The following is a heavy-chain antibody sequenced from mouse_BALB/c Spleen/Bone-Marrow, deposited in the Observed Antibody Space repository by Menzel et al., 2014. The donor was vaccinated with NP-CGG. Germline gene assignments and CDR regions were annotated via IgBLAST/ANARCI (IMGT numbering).Heavy chain of an antibody. J-gene: IGHJ1*01. V-gene: IGHV1-39*01. CDR2: IDPYYGGT. Sequence: EVQLQESGPELEKPGASVKISCKASGNSFTANNMNWVKQSNGKGLEWIGNIDPYYGGTSYNQKFKGKATLTVDKSSSTAYMQLRSLTSEDSAVYYCARSRYDGTYWYFDVWGAGTTVTVSS. CDR1: GNSFTANN. D-gene: IGHD2-14*01. CDR3: ARSRYDGTYWYFDV.